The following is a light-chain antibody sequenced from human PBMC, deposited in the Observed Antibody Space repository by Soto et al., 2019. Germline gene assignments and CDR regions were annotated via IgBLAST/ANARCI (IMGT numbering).Light chain of an antibody. Sequence: DIQMTQSPSSVSASIGDTVTITCRASQDISTLLAWYQQKPGKAPKLLIYGASTLESGVPSRFSGRGSGTDFTLTISSRQPEDFATYFCKQADSFPLTFGGGPKVELK. CDR2: GAS. V-gene: IGKV1D-12*01. J-gene: IGKJ4*01. CDR3: KQADSFPLT. CDR1: QDISTL.